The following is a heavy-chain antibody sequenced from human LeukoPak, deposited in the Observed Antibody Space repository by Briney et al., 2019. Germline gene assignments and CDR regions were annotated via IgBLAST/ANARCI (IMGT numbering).Heavy chain of an antibody. CDR1: GYTFTSYD. V-gene: IGHV1-8*01. CDR2: MNPNSGNT. J-gene: IGHJ5*02. Sequence: ASVKVSCKASGYTFTSYDINWVRQATGQGLEWTGWMNPNSGNTGYAQKFQGRVTMTRDTSISTAYMELSRLRSDDTAVYYCARDLLGSSSRTWGQGTLVTVSS. CDR3: ARDLLGSSSRT. D-gene: IGHD7-27*01.